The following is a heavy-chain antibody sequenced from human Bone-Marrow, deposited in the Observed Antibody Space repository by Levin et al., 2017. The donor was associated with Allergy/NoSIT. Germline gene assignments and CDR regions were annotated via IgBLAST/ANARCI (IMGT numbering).Heavy chain of an antibody. J-gene: IGHJ6*02. CDR3: TSRGVGDYYDSMDV. CDR1: GFTFSGSA. CDR2: IRSKANSYAT. V-gene: IGHV3-73*01. D-gene: IGHD3-22*01. Sequence: ASVKVSCAASGFTFSGSAMHWVRQASGKGLEWVGRIRSKANSYATAYAASVKGRFTISRDDSKNTAYLQMNSLKTEDTAVYYCTSRGVGDYYDSMDVWGQGTTVTVSS.